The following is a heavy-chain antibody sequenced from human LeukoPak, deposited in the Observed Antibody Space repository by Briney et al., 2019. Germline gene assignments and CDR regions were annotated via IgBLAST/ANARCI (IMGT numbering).Heavy chain of an antibody. CDR3: ARVGGYYYDSSGYLGDRTSFDY. D-gene: IGHD3-22*01. CDR2: IKQDGSEK. V-gene: IGHV3-7*01. CDR1: GFTFSSYW. J-gene: IGHJ4*02. Sequence: GGSLRLSCAASGFTFSSYWMSWVRRAPGKGLEWVANIKQDGSEKYYVDSVKGRFTISRDNAKNSLYLQMNSLRAEDTAVYYCARVGGYYYDSSGYLGDRTSFDYWGQGTLVTVSS.